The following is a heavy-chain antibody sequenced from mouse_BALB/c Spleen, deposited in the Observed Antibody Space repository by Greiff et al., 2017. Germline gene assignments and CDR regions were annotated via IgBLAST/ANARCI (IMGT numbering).Heavy chain of an antibody. CDR2: IYPGNSDT. Sequence: EVQLQQSGTVLARPGASVKMSCKASGYSFTSYWMHWVKQRPGQGLEWIGAIYPGNSDTSYNQKFKGKAKLTAVTSASTAYMELSSLTNEDSAVYYCTSAYHQAWFAYWGQGTLVTVSA. J-gene: IGHJ3*01. CDR3: TSAYHQAWFAY. D-gene: IGHD2-10*01. V-gene: IGHV1-5*01. CDR1: GYSFTSYW.